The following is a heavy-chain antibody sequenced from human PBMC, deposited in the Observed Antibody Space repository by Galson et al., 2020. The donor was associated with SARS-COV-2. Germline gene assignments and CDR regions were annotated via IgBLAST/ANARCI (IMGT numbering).Heavy chain of an antibody. CDR2: IYYSGST. J-gene: IGHJ3*02. Sequence: SETLSLTCTVSGGSISSSSYYWGWIRQPPGKGLEWIGSIYYSGSTYYNPSPKSRVTISVDTSKNQFSLKLSSVTAADAAVYYCARDPGYCSSTSCRGQNAFDIWGQGTMVTVSS. D-gene: IGHD2-2*01. CDR1: GGSISSSSYY. V-gene: IGHV4-39*07. CDR3: ARDPGYCSSTSCRGQNAFDI.